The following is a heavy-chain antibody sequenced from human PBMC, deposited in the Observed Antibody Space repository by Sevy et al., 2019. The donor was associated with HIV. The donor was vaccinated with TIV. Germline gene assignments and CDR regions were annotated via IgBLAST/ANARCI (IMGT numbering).Heavy chain of an antibody. J-gene: IGHJ3*02. V-gene: IGHV4-61*02. Sequence: SETLSLTCSVSGGSITGGAYYWSWIRQPAGKGLEWIGRIHASGSTNYNPSLYSRVTISVDTSKRQFSLQLKSVTAADTAVYYCARGTFDKRAYCSSGSGLCTLDIWGQGTMVTVSS. CDR3: ARGTFDKRAYCSSGSGLCTLDI. D-gene: IGHD2-2*01. CDR1: GGSITGGAYY. CDR2: IHASGST.